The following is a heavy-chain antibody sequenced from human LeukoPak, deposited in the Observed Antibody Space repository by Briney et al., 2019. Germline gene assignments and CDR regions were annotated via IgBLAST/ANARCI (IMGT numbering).Heavy chain of an antibody. D-gene: IGHD6-13*01. CDR3: AREKSSWSGLDAFDI. CDR1: GGSISSGGYY. CDR2: IYYSGST. V-gene: IGHV4-31*03. Sequence: SQTLSLTCTVSGGSISSGGYYWSWIRQHPGKGLEWIGYIYYSGSTYYNPSLKSRVTMSVDTSKNQFSLKLSSVTAADTAVYYCAREKSSWSGLDAFDIWGQGTMVTVSS. J-gene: IGHJ3*02.